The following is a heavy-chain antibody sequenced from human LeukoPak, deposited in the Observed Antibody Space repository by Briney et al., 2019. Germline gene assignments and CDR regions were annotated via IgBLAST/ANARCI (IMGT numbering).Heavy chain of an antibody. CDR1: GFTFCGYR. Sequence: GGSLRLSSAASGFTFCGYRMSWVRQAPGKGREWVANIKQDGSEKYYVDSVKGRFTISRDNAKNSLYLQMNSVRAEDTAVYYCARDGGADGYNFWGQGTLVTVSS. D-gene: IGHD5-24*01. CDR3: ARDGGADGYNF. CDR2: IKQDGSEK. J-gene: IGHJ4*02. V-gene: IGHV3-7*01.